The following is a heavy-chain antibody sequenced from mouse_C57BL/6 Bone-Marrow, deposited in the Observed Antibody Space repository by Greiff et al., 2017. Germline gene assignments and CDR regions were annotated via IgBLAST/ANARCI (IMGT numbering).Heavy chain of an antibody. V-gene: IGHV1-80*01. Sequence: VKLQESGAELVKPGASVKISCKTSGYVFSNYWMNWVKQRPGKGLEWIGQIYPGDGDTNYNGKFKDKATLTADKSSSTVYMQLSSLTSEDSAVYFCARGEYWGQGTTLTVSS. CDR3: ARGEY. CDR1: GYVFSNYW. CDR2: IYPGDGDT. J-gene: IGHJ2*01.